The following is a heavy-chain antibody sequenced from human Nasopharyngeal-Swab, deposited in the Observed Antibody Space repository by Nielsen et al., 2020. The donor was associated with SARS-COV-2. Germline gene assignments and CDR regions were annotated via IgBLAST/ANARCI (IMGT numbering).Heavy chain of an antibody. Sequence: ASVKVSCKASGYTFTGYYMHWVRRAPGQGLEWMGRINPNSGGTNYAQKFQGRVTMTRDTSISTAYMELSRLRSDDTAVYYCARVWSGSGSYPDYYYYMDVWGKGTTVTVSS. CDR1: GYTFTGYY. D-gene: IGHD3-10*01. V-gene: IGHV1-2*06. CDR2: INPNSGGT. CDR3: ARVWSGSGSYPDYYYYMDV. J-gene: IGHJ6*03.